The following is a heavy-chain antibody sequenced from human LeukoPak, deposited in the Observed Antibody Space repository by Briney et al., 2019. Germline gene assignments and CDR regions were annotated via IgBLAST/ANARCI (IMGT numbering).Heavy chain of an antibody. CDR3: ATAFGSSGYYYVLAAFDI. CDR2: ISAYNGNT. Sequence: ASVKVSCKASGYTFTSYGISWVRQAPGQGLEWMGWISAYNGNTNYAQKFQGRVTMTEDTSTDTAYMELSSLRSEDTAVYYCATAFGSSGYYYVLAAFDIWGQGTMVTVSS. CDR1: GYTFTSYG. J-gene: IGHJ3*02. D-gene: IGHD3-22*01. V-gene: IGHV1-18*01.